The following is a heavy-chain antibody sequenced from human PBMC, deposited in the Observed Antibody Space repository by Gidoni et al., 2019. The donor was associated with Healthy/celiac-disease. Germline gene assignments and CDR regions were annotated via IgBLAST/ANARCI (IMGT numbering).Heavy chain of an antibody. CDR2: IIPIFGTA. CDR1: GGTFSSYA. V-gene: IGHV1-69*01. Sequence: QVQLVQSGAEVKKPGSSVKVSCKASGGTFSSYAISWVRQAPGQGLEWMGGIIPIFGTANYAQKFQGRVTITADESTSTAYMELSSLRSEDTAVYYCARADYSNYVGYYYGMDVWGQGTTVTVSS. CDR3: ARADYSNYVGYYYGMDV. J-gene: IGHJ6*02. D-gene: IGHD4-4*01.